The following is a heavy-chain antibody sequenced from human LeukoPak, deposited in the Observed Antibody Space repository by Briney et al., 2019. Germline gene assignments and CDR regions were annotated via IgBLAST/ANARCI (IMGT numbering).Heavy chain of an antibody. J-gene: IGHJ4*02. CDR3: ASGGYDSGWYYY. CDR1: GGSFSYYY. Sequence: SETLSLTCAVYGGSFSYYYWSWIRQPPGKGLEWIGEINHSGSANYNPSLKSRVTISVDTPKNQFSLKLNSVTAADTAVYYCASGGYDSGWYYYWGQGTLVTVSS. D-gene: IGHD6-19*01. CDR2: INHSGSA. V-gene: IGHV4-34*01.